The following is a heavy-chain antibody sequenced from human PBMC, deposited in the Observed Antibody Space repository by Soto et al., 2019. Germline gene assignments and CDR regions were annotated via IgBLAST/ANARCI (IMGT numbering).Heavy chain of an antibody. CDR3: ARAPGLGGYYYYMDV. V-gene: IGHV4-59*01. CDR1: GGSISSYY. Sequence: SETLSLTCTVSGGSISSYYWSWIRQPPGKGLEWIGYIYYSGSTNYNPSLKSRVTISVDTSKNQFSLKLGSVTAADTAVYYCARAPGLGGYYYYMDVWGKGTTVTVSS. D-gene: IGHD3-16*01. J-gene: IGHJ6*03. CDR2: IYYSGST.